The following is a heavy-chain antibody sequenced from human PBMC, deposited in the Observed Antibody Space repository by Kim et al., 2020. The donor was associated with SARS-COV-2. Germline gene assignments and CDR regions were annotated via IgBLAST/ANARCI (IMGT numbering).Heavy chain of an antibody. CDR3: ARERGPADIVVVPAAMGRVGFDP. Sequence: ASVKVSCKASGYTFTSYAMHWVRQAPGQRLEWMGWINAGNGNTKYSQKFQGRVTITRDTSASTAYMELSSLRSEDTAVYYCARERGPADIVVVPAAMGRVGFDPWGQGTLVTVSS. V-gene: IGHV1-3*01. CDR2: INAGNGNT. CDR1: GYTFTSYA. D-gene: IGHD2-2*01. J-gene: IGHJ5*02.